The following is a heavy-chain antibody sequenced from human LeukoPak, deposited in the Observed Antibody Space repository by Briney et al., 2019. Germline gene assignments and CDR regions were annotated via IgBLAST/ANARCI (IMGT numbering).Heavy chain of an antibody. CDR1: GGSISSYY. CDR3: ARVSSSGWYKNAFDI. J-gene: IGHJ3*02. Sequence: SETQSLTCTVSGGSISSYYWSWIRQPPGKGLEWIGYVYYTGSTNYNPSLKSRVTISVDTSKNQFSLKLSSVTAADTAVYYCARVSSSGWYKNAFDIWGQGTMVTVSS. V-gene: IGHV4-59*01. D-gene: IGHD6-19*01. CDR2: VYYTGST.